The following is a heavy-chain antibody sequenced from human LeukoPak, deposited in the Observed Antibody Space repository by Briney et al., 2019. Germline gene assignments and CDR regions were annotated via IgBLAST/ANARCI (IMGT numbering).Heavy chain of an antibody. CDR3: VRGTGY. CDR2: ISSNGVNT. Sequence: GGSLRLSCSVSGFTFSTYVMHWVRQAPGKGLEYVSAISSNGVNTYYADSVKGRFTISRDNSKNTLYLQMSSLRADDTAVYYCVRGTGYWGQGTLVTVSS. V-gene: IGHV3-64D*06. J-gene: IGHJ4*02. CDR1: GFTFSTYV.